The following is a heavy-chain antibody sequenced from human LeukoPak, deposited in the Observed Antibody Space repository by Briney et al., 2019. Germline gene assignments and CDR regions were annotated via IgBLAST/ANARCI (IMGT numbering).Heavy chain of an antibody. CDR3: AKRQWFGGVWCDP. J-gene: IGHJ5*02. V-gene: IGHV3-30*02. CDR2: IRYDESNK. D-gene: IGHD3-10*01. CDR1: GFTLSSYG. Sequence: GGSLTLSCSASGFTLSSYGMHWVRPAPAKGLEWVAFIRYDESNKYYADSVKGRFTITRDNSKDALYLQMNGLRAEVTAVYDCAKRQWFGGVWCDPWGQGTMVTVSS.